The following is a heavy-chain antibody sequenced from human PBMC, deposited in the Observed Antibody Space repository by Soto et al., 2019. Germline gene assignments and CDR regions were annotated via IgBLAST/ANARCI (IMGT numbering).Heavy chain of an antibody. J-gene: IGHJ2*01. V-gene: IGHV4-61*03. D-gene: IGHD3-22*01. CDR1: GGSVSNASFY. CDR3: GRVLDSSGYADL. CDR2: IFYTGVT. Sequence: QVQLQESGPGLVKPSETLSLTCSVSGGSVSNASFYWTWIRQAPGTGLEYIGYIFYTGVTNYNPSPSIRVTISLDTSRTHFSLKLNSRTAADTAVYYCGRVLDSSGYADLWGRGTLVTVSS.